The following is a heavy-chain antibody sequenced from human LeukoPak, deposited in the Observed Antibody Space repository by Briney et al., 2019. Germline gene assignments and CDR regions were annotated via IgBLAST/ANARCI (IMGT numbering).Heavy chain of an antibody. Sequence: GSLRLSCAASGFTFSSYEMNWVRQAPGKGLEWVSYISSSGSTIYYADSVKGRFTISRDNSQNTLYLQLISLRAEDTAVYFCANVPRMGRALDHWGQGTLVTVSS. V-gene: IGHV3-48*03. CDR3: ANVPRMGRALDH. CDR2: ISSSGSTI. CDR1: GFTFSSYE. J-gene: IGHJ4*02. D-gene: IGHD6-13*01.